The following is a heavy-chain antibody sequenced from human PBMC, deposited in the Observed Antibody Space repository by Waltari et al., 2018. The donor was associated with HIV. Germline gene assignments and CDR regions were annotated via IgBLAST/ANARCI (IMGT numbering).Heavy chain of an antibody. J-gene: IGHJ3*02. CDR3: ARSTYQQLRNGFDI. CDR2: IWHDGSNQ. D-gene: IGHD2-2*01. V-gene: IGHV3-33*01. Sequence: QVQLVESGGGVVQPGRSLRLSCAASRMTVSRYDMHWVRQAPGKGLEWVAVIWHDGSNQYYVDSVKGRFTISRDNSRNTLYLQMNSLRVEDTAVYYCARSTYQQLRNGFDIWGQGTMVAVSS. CDR1: RMTVSRYD.